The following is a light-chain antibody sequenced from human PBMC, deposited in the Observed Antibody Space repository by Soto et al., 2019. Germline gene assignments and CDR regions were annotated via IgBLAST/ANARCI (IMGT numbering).Light chain of an antibody. J-gene: IGLJ1*01. Sequence: QSALTQPPSASGSPGQSVTISCSGTSSDVGGYNYVSWYQQHPGKAPKLMIYEVSKWPSGVPDRFSGSKTGNTASLTVSGLQAEDEADYYCSSYAGSSNYVFGTGTKVTVL. V-gene: IGLV2-8*01. CDR3: SSYAGSSNYV. CDR2: EVS. CDR1: SSDVGGYNY.